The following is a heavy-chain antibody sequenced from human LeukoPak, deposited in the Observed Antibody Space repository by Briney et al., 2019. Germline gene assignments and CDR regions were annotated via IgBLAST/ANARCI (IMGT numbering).Heavy chain of an antibody. J-gene: IGHJ4*02. CDR1: GDSFNNGLY. CDR2: IPDSGNT. D-gene: IGHD1-26*01. Sequence: SETLSLTCTVSGDSFNNGLYWGWIRPPPGKGLEWIGSIPDSGNTYYNLSLKSRVTISVDTPKNQFSLKLSSVTAADTAVYHCASLRERSYYARGFDYWGRGTLVTVSS. CDR3: ASLRERSYYARGFDY. V-gene: IGHV4-38-2*02.